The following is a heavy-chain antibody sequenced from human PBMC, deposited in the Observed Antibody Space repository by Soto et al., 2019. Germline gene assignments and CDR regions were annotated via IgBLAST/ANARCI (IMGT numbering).Heavy chain of an antibody. Sequence: GASVKVSCKASGGTFSSYAISWVRQAPGQGLEWMGGIIPIFGTANYAQKFQGRVTITADESTSTAYMELSSLRSEDTAVYYCARDYSYYDSSDKDAFDIWGQGTMVTVSS. J-gene: IGHJ3*02. V-gene: IGHV1-69*13. D-gene: IGHD3-22*01. CDR1: GGTFSSYA. CDR2: IIPIFGTA. CDR3: ARDYSYYDSSDKDAFDI.